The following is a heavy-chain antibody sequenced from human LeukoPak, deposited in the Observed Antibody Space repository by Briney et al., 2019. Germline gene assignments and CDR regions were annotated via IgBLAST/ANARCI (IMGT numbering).Heavy chain of an antibody. Sequence: ASVKVSCRASGYTFTGYYMHWVRQAPGQGLEWMGWINPNSGGTNYAQKFQGRVTMTRDTSISTAYMELSRLRSDDTAVYYCARESAGPSYYNDYYYYMDVWGKGTTVTVSS. D-gene: IGHD1-26*01. CDR3: ARESAGPSYYNDYYYYMDV. V-gene: IGHV1-2*02. J-gene: IGHJ6*03. CDR1: GYTFTGYY. CDR2: INPNSGGT.